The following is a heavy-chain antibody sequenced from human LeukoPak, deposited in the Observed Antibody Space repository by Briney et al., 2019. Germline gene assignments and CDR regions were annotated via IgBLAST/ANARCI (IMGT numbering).Heavy chain of an antibody. J-gene: IGHJ5*02. CDR2: ISSSSSYI. CDR3: ARDLYGSGSYWLNWFDP. V-gene: IGHV3-21*01. CDR1: GFTSSSYS. D-gene: IGHD3-10*01. Sequence: GGSLRLSCAASGFTSSSYSMNWVRQAPGKGLEWVSSISSSSSYIYYADSVKGRFTISRDNAKNSLYLQMNSLRAEDTAVYYCARDLYGSGSYWLNWFDPWGQGTLVTVSS.